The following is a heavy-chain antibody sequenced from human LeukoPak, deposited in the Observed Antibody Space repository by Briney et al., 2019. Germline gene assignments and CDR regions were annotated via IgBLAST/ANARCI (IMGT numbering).Heavy chain of an antibody. CDR1: GGPISGYY. CDR2: IYASGST. D-gene: IGHD3-16*01. J-gene: IGHJ4*02. V-gene: IGHV4-4*07. CDR3: ARKRKGAYDFDY. Sequence: SETLSLTCTVSGGPISGYYWSWIRQPAGKGLGWIGRIYASGSTNYNPSLSSRVNMSVDTSKNQFSLELTSVTAADTAVYYCARKRKGAYDFDYWGQGTLVTVSS.